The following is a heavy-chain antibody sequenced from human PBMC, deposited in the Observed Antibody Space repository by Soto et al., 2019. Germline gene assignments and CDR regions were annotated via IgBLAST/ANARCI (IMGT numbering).Heavy chain of an antibody. Sequence: QVQLVQSGAEVKKPGASVKVSCKASGYTFTGYYMHWVREAPGQGLEWMGWINPNSGGTNYAQKFQGWVTMTRDTSISTAYMELSRLRSDDTAVYYCARDRGRDDFWSGYSVGGGNNWFDPWGQGTLVTVSS. CDR3: ARDRGRDDFWSGYSVGGGNNWFDP. J-gene: IGHJ5*02. D-gene: IGHD3-3*01. CDR1: GYTFTGYY. V-gene: IGHV1-2*04. CDR2: INPNSGGT.